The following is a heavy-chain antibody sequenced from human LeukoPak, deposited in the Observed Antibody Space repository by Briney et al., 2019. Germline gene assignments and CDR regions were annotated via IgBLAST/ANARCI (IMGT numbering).Heavy chain of an antibody. CDR2: IYYSGST. J-gene: IGHJ4*02. Sequence: PSETLSLTCTVSGGSISSSSYYWGWIRQPPGKGLEWIGSIYYSGSTYYNPSLKSRVTISVHTSKNQFSLKLSSVTAADTAVYYCARRSVDYYDSSGYEFPFDYWGQGTLVTVSS. CDR1: GGSISSSSYY. V-gene: IGHV4-39*01. D-gene: IGHD3-22*01. CDR3: ARRSVDYYDSSGYEFPFDY.